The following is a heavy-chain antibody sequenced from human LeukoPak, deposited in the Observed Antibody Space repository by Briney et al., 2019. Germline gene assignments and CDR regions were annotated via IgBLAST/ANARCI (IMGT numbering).Heavy chain of an antibody. Sequence: VASVKLSCKASGGTFSSYAISWVRQAPGQGLEWMGGIIPIFGTANYAQKFQGRVTITTDESTSTAYMELSSLRSEDTAVYYCARTPSATHWFDPWGQGTLVTVSS. CDR2: IIPIFGTA. J-gene: IGHJ5*02. CDR3: ARTPSATHWFDP. CDR1: GGTFSSYA. V-gene: IGHV1-69*05. D-gene: IGHD1-26*01.